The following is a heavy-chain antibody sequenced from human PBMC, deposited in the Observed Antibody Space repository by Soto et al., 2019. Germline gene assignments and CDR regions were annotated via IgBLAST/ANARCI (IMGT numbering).Heavy chain of an antibody. CDR2: ISGSGGST. J-gene: IGHJ6*03. Sequence: GGSLRLSCAASGFTFSSYAMSWVRQAPGKGLEWVSAISGSGGSTYYADSVKGRFTISRDNSKNTLYLQMNSLRAEYTAVYYCANTGSNYYGSGSYPSEWSGGIHYYYMDVWGKGTTVTVSS. V-gene: IGHV3-23*01. CDR3: ANTGSNYYGSGSYPSEWSGGIHYYYMDV. D-gene: IGHD3-10*01. CDR1: GFTFSSYA.